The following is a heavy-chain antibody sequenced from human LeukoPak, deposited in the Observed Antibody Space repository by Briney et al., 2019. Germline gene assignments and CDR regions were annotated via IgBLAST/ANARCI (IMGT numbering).Heavy chain of an antibody. D-gene: IGHD2-15*01. CDR3: ARDYPIYCSRGSCINWFDP. CDR2: ISSSSSYI. J-gene: IGHJ5*02. CDR1: GFTFSSYS. V-gene: IGHV3-21*01. Sequence: GGSLRLSCAASGFTFSSYSVHWVRQAPGKGLEWVSSISSSSSYIYYADSVKGRFTISRDNAKNSLYLQMNSLRAEDRAVYYCARDYPIYCSRGSCINWFDPWGQGTLVTVSS.